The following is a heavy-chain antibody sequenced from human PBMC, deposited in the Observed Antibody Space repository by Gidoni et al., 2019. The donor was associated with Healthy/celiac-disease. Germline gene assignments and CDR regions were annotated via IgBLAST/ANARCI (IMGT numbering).Heavy chain of an antibody. CDR1: GGTFSSYA. D-gene: IGHD3-22*01. CDR3: ARGLVVVIAADYYYYMDV. CDR2: IIPILGTA. Sequence: QVQLVQSGAEVKKPGSSVKVSCKASGGTFSSYAISWVRQAPGQGLEWRGGIIPILGTANYAQKFQGRVTITADKATSTAYMELSSLRSEDTAVYYCARGLVVVIAADYYYYMDVWGKGTTVTVSS. V-gene: IGHV1-69*06. J-gene: IGHJ6*03.